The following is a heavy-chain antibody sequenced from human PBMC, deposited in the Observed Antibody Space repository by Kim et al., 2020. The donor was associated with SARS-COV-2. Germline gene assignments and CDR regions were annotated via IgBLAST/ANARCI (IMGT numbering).Heavy chain of an antibody. V-gene: IGHV1-2*02. CDR1: GYTFTGYY. J-gene: IGHJ4*02. D-gene: IGHD7-27*01. CDR3: ARGPSTGGYDY. Sequence: ASVKVSCEASGYTFTGYYLHWVRQAPGQGFEWMGWINPDSGDTDYAQNFQSRVTMTRDTSISTVYMQLSGLKSDDTAVYLCARGPSTGGYDYWGQGTLVTVSS. CDR2: INPDSGDT.